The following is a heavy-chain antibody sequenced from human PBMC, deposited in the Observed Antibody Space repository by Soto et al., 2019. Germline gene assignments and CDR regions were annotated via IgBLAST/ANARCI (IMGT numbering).Heavy chain of an antibody. D-gene: IGHD3-10*01. V-gene: IGHV3-23*01. Sequence: GGSLRLSCAASGFTFSSYAMSWVRQAPGKGLEWVSAISGSGGSTYYADSVKGRFTISRDNSKNTLYLQMNSLRAEDTAVYYCAKDHVPLRGFVLSNWYFDLWGRGTLVTVSS. CDR1: GFTFSSYA. CDR3: AKDHVPLRGFVLSNWYFDL. J-gene: IGHJ2*01. CDR2: ISGSGGST.